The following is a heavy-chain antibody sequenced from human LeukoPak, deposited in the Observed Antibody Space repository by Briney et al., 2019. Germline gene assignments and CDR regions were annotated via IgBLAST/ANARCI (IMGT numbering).Heavy chain of an antibody. D-gene: IGHD2-21*02. Sequence: GGPLRLSCVASGLTFRNYWMHWVRQAPGKALVWVSYSNSDGTRTTYADSVKGRFTISRDNAKNTLYLEMTSLRDEDTAVYYCVTGCGGDCYGLDYWGQGTLVTVSS. CDR1: GLTFRNYW. CDR2: SNSDGTRT. CDR3: VTGCGGDCYGLDY. V-gene: IGHV3-74*01. J-gene: IGHJ4*02.